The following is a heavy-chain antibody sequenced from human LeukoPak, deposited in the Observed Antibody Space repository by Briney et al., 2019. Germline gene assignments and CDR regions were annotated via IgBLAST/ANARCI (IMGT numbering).Heavy chain of an antibody. CDR3: ARNYYGSGSYEVYFDY. V-gene: IGHV1-69*06. D-gene: IGHD3-10*01. CDR2: IIPIFGAA. J-gene: IGHJ4*02. Sequence: ASVKVSCKASGGTFSSYAISWVRQAPGQGLEWMGGIIPIFGAANYAQKFQGRVTITADKSTSTAYMELSSLRSEDTAVYYCARNYYGSGSYEVYFDYWGQGTLVTVSS. CDR1: GGTFSSYA.